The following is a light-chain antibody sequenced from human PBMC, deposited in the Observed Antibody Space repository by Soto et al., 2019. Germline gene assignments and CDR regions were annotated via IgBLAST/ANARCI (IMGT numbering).Light chain of an antibody. J-gene: IGKJ1*01. Sequence: DIQMTQSPSTLSASVGDRVTITCRASQSISDSLAWYQQKPGKAPDLLISDASSLERGVPSRFSGSGSGTEFTLTISSMQPDDFATYYCQQYNSYSLTFGQGTKVDIK. CDR1: QSISDS. CDR3: QQYNSYSLT. V-gene: IGKV1-5*01. CDR2: DAS.